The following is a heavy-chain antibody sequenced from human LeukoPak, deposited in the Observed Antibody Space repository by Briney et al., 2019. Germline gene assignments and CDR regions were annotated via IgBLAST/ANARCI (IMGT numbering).Heavy chain of an antibody. CDR1: GFTFSNYN. Sequence: PGGSLRLSCAASGFTFSNYNMTWVRQAPGKGLEWVSSISGSSSYIYYADSVKGRFTISRDNAKNSLFLQMNSLRAEDTAVYYCARNYYASGSYLYYFDYWGQGTLVTVSS. CDR3: ARNYYASGSYLYYFDY. V-gene: IGHV3-21*01. D-gene: IGHD3-10*01. J-gene: IGHJ4*02. CDR2: ISGSSSYI.